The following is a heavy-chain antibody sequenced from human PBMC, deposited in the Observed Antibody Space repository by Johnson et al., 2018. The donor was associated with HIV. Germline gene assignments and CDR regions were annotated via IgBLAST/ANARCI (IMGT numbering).Heavy chain of an antibody. CDR3: AREVNAFDI. D-gene: IGHD3-22*01. CDR1: GFTFSSYW. V-gene: IGHV3-30-3*01. J-gene: IGHJ3*02. Sequence: QVQLVESGGGVVQPGRSLRLSCAASGFTFSSYWMHWVRQAPGKGLEWVAVISYDGSNKYYADSVKGRFTISRDNAKNSLYLQMNSLRAEDTALYYCAREVNAFDIWGQGTMVTVSS. CDR2: ISYDGSNK.